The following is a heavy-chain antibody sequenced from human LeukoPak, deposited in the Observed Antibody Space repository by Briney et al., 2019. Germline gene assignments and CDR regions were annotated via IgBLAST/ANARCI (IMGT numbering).Heavy chain of an antibody. Sequence: PSETLSLTCTVSGGSISSYYWSWIRQPPGKGLEWIGYIYYSGSTNYNPSLKSRVTISVDTSKNQFSLKLSSVTAADTAVYYCAGQEPVGDYPTSAFDWYFDLWGRGTLVTVSS. CDR3: AGQEPVGDYPTSAFDWYFDL. J-gene: IGHJ2*01. V-gene: IGHV4-59*08. CDR1: GGSISSYY. D-gene: IGHD1-14*01. CDR2: IYYSGST.